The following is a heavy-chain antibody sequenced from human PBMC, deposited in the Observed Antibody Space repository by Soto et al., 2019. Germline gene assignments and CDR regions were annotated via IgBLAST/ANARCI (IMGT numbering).Heavy chain of an antibody. Sequence: QVQLVQSGAEVKKPGASVKVSCTASGYTFTSYGISWVRQAPGQGLEWMGWISAYNGNTNYAQQLQGRVTMTTDTSTSTAYMELRSLRSDDTAVYYCARMGQVRGVMRGYYYGMDVWGQGATVTVSS. J-gene: IGHJ6*02. CDR1: GYTFTSYG. V-gene: IGHV1-18*01. D-gene: IGHD3-10*01. CDR3: ARMGQVRGVMRGYYYGMDV. CDR2: ISAYNGNT.